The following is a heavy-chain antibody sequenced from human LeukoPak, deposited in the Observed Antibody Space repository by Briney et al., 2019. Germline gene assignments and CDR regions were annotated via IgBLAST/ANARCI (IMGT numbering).Heavy chain of an antibody. CDR3: ARGFVARAYWYFDL. J-gene: IGHJ2*01. Sequence: SETLSLTCIVSGGSISGYYWSWIRQPPGEGLEWIGYLYNSGSTNYNPSLKSRVTISGDTSKNQFFLKLSSVTAADTAVYFCARGFVARAYWYFDLWGRGTLVAVSS. V-gene: IGHV4-59*01. D-gene: IGHD5-12*01. CDR1: GGSISGYY. CDR2: LYNSGST.